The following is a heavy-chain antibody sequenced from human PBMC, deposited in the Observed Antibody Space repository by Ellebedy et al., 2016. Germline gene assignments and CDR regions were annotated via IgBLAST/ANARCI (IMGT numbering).Heavy chain of an antibody. D-gene: IGHD5-24*01. Sequence: GESLKISXAASGFTFSSYAMSWVRQAPGKGLEWVSAISGSGGSTYYADSVKGRFTISRDNSKNTLYLQMNSLRAEDTAVYYCPSGGRVRRDGYNPPNYFDYWGQGTLVTVSS. J-gene: IGHJ4*02. V-gene: IGHV3-23*01. CDR2: ISGSGGST. CDR1: GFTFSSYA. CDR3: PSGGRVRRDGYNPPNYFDY.